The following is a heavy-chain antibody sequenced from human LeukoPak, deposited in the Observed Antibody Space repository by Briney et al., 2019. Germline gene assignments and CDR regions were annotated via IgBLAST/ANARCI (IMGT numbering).Heavy chain of an antibody. J-gene: IGHJ4*02. CDR1: GYSISSGYY. D-gene: IGHD3-3*01. Sequence: SETLSLTCTVSGYSISSGYYWGWIRQPPGKGLEWIGEINHSGSTNYNPSLKSRVTISVDTSKNQFSLKLSSVTAADTAVYYCASTPFWSGYFEGGLDYWGQGTLVTVPS. CDR3: ASTPFWSGYFEGGLDY. CDR2: INHSGST. V-gene: IGHV4-38-2*02.